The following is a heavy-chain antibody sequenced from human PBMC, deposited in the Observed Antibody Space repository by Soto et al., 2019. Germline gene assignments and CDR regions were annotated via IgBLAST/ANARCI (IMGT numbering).Heavy chain of an antibody. Sequence: QVQLQQWGAGLLKPSETLSLTCAVYGGSFSGYYWSWIRQPPGKGLEWIGEINHSGSTNYNPSLKSRVTISVDTSKNQFSLKLSSVTAADTAVYYCARGTGSSWYAHYYYYGMDVWGQGTRSPSP. D-gene: IGHD6-13*01. J-gene: IGHJ6*02. CDR3: ARGTGSSWYAHYYYYGMDV. V-gene: IGHV4-34*01. CDR2: INHSGST. CDR1: GGSFSGYY.